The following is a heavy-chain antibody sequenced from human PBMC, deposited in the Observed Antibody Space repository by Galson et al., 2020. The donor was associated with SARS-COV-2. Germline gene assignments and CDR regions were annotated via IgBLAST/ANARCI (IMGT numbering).Heavy chain of an antibody. CDR1: GFTFSDSA. V-gene: IGHV3-73*01. Sequence: GGSLRLSCAASGFTFSDSAIHWVRQAPGKGLEWVGRIRGKTNTYATAYAASVKGRFTISSADSKNTAYLQMNSLETEDAAVYYCTTLTDYWGQGTLVTDSS. J-gene: IGHJ4*02. CDR2: IRGKTNTYAT. CDR3: TTLTDY.